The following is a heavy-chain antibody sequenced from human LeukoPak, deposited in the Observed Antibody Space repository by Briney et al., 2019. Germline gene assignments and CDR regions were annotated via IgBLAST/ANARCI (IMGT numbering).Heavy chain of an antibody. CDR2: IYTNGST. V-gene: IGHV4-4*07. CDR1: GGSISSYY. Sequence: KASETLSLTCTVSGGSISSYYWSWIRQPAGKGLEWIGRIYTNGSTNYSPSLKSRVTMSVDTSKNQFSLKLSSVTAADTAVYYCARDLYCSSTSCSAYDAFDIWGQGTMVTVSS. J-gene: IGHJ3*02. CDR3: ARDLYCSSTSCSAYDAFDI. D-gene: IGHD2-2*01.